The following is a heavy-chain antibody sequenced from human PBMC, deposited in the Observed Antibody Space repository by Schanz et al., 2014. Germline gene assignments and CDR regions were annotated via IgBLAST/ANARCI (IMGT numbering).Heavy chain of an antibody. CDR1: GYTFSSYG. Sequence: QVQLVQSGAEVKKPGASVKVSCKASGYTFSSYGINWVRQAPGQGLEWMGWISAYNGNTNYALKLQGRVTMTTDTSTGTAYMELRSLRSDDTAVYYCARDRRRYCSTASCLHDNWFDPWGQGTLVIVSS. CDR2: ISAYNGNT. J-gene: IGHJ5*02. D-gene: IGHD2-2*01. CDR3: ARDRRRYCSTASCLHDNWFDP. V-gene: IGHV1-18*01.